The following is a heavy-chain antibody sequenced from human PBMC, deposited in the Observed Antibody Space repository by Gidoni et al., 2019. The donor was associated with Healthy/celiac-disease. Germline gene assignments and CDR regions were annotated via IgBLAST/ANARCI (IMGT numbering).Heavy chain of an antibody. CDR3: ARGGRGGYSYGYVGNRNFDY. J-gene: IGHJ4*02. CDR2: INHSGST. Sequence: QVQLQQWGAGLLKPSETLSLTCAVYGGSFSGYYWSWIRQPPGKGLEWIGEINHSGSTNYTPSLKSRVTISVDTSKNQFSLKLSSVTAADTAVYYCARGGRGGYSYGYVGNRNFDYWGQGTLVTVSS. V-gene: IGHV4-34*01. D-gene: IGHD5-18*01. CDR1: GGSFSGYY.